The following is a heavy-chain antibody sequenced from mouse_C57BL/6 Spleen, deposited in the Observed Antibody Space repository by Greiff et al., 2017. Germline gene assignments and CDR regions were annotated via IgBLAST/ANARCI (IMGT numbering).Heavy chain of an antibody. J-gene: IGHJ4*01. CDR3: ARARYYGSSPLAMDY. CDR1: GYSFTRYY. D-gene: IGHD1-1*01. Sequence: VQLQQSGPELVKPGASVKISCKASGYSFTRYYIHWVKQRPGQGLEWIGWIYPGSGNTKYNEKFKGKATLTADTSSSTAYMQLSSLTSEDSAVYYCARARYYGSSPLAMDYWGQGTSVTVSS. CDR2: IYPGSGNT. V-gene: IGHV1-66*01.